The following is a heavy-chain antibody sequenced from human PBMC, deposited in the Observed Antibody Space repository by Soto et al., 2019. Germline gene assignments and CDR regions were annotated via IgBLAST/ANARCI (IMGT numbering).Heavy chain of an antibody. CDR2: ISSSSSYI. J-gene: IGHJ6*02. CDR3: ARDEGYYYYGMDV. V-gene: IGHV3-21*01. CDR1: GFTFSSYS. Sequence: GGSLRLSCAASGFTFSSYSMNWVRQAPGKGLEWVSSISSSSSYIYYADSVKGRFTISRDNAKNSLYPQMNSLRAEDTAVYYCARDEGYYYYGMDVWGQGTTVTVSS.